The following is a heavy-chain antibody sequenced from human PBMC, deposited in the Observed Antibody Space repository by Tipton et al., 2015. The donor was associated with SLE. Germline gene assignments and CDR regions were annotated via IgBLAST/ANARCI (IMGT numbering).Heavy chain of an antibody. J-gene: IGHJ3*02. CDR1: GGYISSSG. CDR2: IYYSGST. Sequence: TLSLTCTVSGGYISSSGGWIRQPPGKGLQWIGSIYYSGSTYYNPSLKSRVTISLDTSKNQFSLNLNSVTAADTAVYYCARSRATDAFDIWGQGTMVTVSS. CDR3: ARSRATDAFDI. V-gene: IGHV4-39*07.